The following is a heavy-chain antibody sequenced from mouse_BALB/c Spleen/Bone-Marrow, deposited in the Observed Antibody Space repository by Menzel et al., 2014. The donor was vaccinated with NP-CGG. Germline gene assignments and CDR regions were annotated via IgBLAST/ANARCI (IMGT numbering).Heavy chain of an antibody. J-gene: IGHJ2*01. CDR3: TVPFGPGVDY. CDR1: GFTFSNYW. V-gene: IGHV6-6*02. Sequence: EVQQVESGGGLVQPGGSMKLSCVATGFTFSNYWMNWVRQSPEKGLEWVAEIRLKSNNYSTHYAESVKGRFTISRDDSKSSVYLQMNNLRAEDTGIYYCTVPFGPGVDYLGQGTTLTVSS. CDR2: IRLKSNNYST.